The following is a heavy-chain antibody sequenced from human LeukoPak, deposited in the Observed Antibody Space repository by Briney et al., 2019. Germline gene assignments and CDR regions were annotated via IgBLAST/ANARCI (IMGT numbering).Heavy chain of an antibody. CDR3: ARDKWSGYLVESNYYMDV. D-gene: IGHD3-3*01. CDR2: IYTSGSI. J-gene: IGHJ6*03. V-gene: IGHV4-4*07. Sequence: SETLSLTCTVSGGSISSYYWSWIRQPAGKGLEWIGRIYTSGSINYNPSLKSRVTMSVDTSKNQFSLKLSSVTAADTAVYYCARDKWSGYLVESNYYMDVWGKGTTVTVSS. CDR1: GGSISSYY.